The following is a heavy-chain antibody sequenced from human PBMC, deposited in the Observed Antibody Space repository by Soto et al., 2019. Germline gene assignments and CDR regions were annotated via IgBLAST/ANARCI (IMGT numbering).Heavy chain of an antibody. D-gene: IGHD3-10*01. V-gene: IGHV3-30*18. Sequence: GGSLRLSCAASGFTFSSYGMHWVRQAPGKGLEWVAVISYDGSNKYYADSVKGRFTISRDNSKNTLYLQMNSLRAEDTAVYYCAKEDYGSGPDVWGKGTRVTVPS. CDR2: ISYDGSNK. J-gene: IGHJ6*03. CDR1: GFTFSSYG. CDR3: AKEDYGSGPDV.